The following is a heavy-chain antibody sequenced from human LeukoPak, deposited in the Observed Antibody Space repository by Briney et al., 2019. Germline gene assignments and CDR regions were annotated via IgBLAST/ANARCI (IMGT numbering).Heavy chain of an antibody. CDR1: GFTFSSYE. Sequence: GGSLRLSCAASGFTFSSYEMNWVRQAPGKGLEWVSYISSSGSTIYYADSVKGRFTISRDNAKNSLYLQMNSLRAEDTAVYYCARGAGSGWYRSFDYWGQGTLVTVSS. CDR2: ISSSGSTI. D-gene: IGHD6-19*01. V-gene: IGHV3-48*03. J-gene: IGHJ4*02. CDR3: ARGAGSGWYRSFDY.